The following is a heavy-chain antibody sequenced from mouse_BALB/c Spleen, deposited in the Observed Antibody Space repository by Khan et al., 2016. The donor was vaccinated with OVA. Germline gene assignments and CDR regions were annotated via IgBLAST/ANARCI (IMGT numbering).Heavy chain of an antibody. CDR1: GYNFTSYY. CDR2: INPSNGGT. Sequence: VQLQQSGAELVKPGASVRLSCKASGYNFTSYYIYWVKQRPGQGLEWIGEINPSNGGTNFNEKFKSKAALTVDKSSSTAYRQRSSLTSEYSAFYYCTRSGYGTLAYWGQGTLVTVSA. D-gene: IGHD2-1*01. J-gene: IGHJ3*01. V-gene: IGHV1S81*02. CDR3: TRSGYGTLAY.